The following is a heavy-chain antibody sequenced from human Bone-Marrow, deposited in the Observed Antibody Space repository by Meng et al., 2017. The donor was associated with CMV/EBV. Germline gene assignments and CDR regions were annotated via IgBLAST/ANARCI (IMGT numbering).Heavy chain of an antibody. V-gene: IGHV3-23*03. Sequence: GGSLRLSCAASRFTFSSYAMSWVRQAQGKGLEWVSVISSGGSSTYYADSVKGRFTISRDNSKNTLYLQMNSLRAEDTAVYYWAQSGYDFGSDHWGQGTLVTVSS. J-gene: IGHJ4*02. D-gene: IGHD3-3*01. CDR3: AQSGYDFGSDH. CDR1: RFTFSSYA. CDR2: ISSGGSST.